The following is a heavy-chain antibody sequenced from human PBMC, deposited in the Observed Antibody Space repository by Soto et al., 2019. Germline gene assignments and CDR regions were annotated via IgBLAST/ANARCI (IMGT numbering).Heavy chain of an antibody. J-gene: IGHJ3*01. CDR3: ARDDPRKNYDFWSGYYTTDAFDF. CDR2: IKQDGSEK. Sequence: EVQLVESGGGLVQPGGSLRLSCAASGFTFSSYWMSWVRQAPGKGLEWVANIKQDGSEKYYVDSVKGRFTISRDNAQNSLYLQMNSLRAEDTAVYHCARDDPRKNYDFWSGYYTTDAFDFWGQGRMVTVSS. CDR1: GFTFSSYW. D-gene: IGHD3-3*01. V-gene: IGHV3-7*01.